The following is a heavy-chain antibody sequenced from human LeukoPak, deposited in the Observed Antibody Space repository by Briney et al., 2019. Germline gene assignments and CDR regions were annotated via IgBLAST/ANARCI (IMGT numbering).Heavy chain of an antibody. CDR3: ARGSYDFWSGYAPYWFDP. Sequence: PSETLSLTCAVYGGSFSGYYWSWIRQPPGKGLEWIGEINHSGSTNYNPSLKSRVTISVDTSKNQFSLKLSSVTAADTAVYYCARGSYDFWSGYAPYWFDPWGQGTLVTVSS. CDR2: INHSGST. CDR1: GGSFSGYY. D-gene: IGHD3-3*01. V-gene: IGHV4-34*01. J-gene: IGHJ5*02.